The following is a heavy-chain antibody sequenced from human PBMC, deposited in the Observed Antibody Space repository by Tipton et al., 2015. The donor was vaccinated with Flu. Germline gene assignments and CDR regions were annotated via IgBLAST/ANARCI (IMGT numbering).Heavy chain of an antibody. CDR1: GGSFSGYY. V-gene: IGHV4-34*01. J-gene: IGHJ6*03. D-gene: IGHD3-22*01. CDR3: ARAQHYDSSAYYYYYMDV. Sequence: TLSLTCAVFGGSFSGYYWSWIRQAPGKGLEWIGEINDSGSTNYNPSLKSRVTISVDMSKNQFSLRLTSVTAADTAVYYCARAQHYDSSAYYYYYMDVWVEGTTVTVSS. CDR2: INDSGST.